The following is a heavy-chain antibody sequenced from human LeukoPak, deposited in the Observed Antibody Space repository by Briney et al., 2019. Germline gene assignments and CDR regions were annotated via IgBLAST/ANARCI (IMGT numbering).Heavy chain of an antibody. V-gene: IGHV3-23*01. CDR1: GFTFNRNA. CDR3: VRRGDASSGWGDHDF. J-gene: IGHJ4*02. CDR2: IGGSGDKT. Sequence: GGSLRLSCAASGFTFNRNAISWVRQAPGKGLEWVSTIGGSGDKTFYADSVKGRSTISRDNSKNMVHLQMNSLTGEDTALYYCVRRGDASSGWGDHDFWGQGALVTVSS. D-gene: IGHD6-19*01.